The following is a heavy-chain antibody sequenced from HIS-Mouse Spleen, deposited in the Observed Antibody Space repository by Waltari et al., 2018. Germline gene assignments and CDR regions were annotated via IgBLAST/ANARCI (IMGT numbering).Heavy chain of an antibody. CDR3: ARIQAGKLELPFDY. V-gene: IGHV2-70*15. J-gene: IGHJ4*02. Sequence: QVTFRESGPALVKPPQTLTLTCTFSGFSLSTSGMCVSWIRQPPGKALEWLARIDWDDDKYYSTSLKTRLTISKDTSKNQVVLTMTNMDPVDTATYYCARIQAGKLELPFDYWGQGTLVTVSS. D-gene: IGHD1-7*01. CDR2: IDWDDDK. CDR1: GFSLSTSGMC.